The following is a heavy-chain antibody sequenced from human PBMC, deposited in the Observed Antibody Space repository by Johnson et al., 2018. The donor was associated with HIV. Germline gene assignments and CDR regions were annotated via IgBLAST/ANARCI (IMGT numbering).Heavy chain of an antibody. CDR1: GFTVSSNY. Sequence: VQLVESGGGLVQPGGSLRLSCAASGFTVSSNYMSWVRQAPGKGLEWVSIVYRGGNTYYTDSVKGRFTLSRDNSKNTLYLQMNSLRAEDTAVYYCARDLAYNSRWTGAFDIWGQGTMVTVSS. CDR2: VYRGGNT. CDR3: ARDLAYNSRWTGAFDI. V-gene: IGHV3-66*01. J-gene: IGHJ3*02. D-gene: IGHD6-13*01.